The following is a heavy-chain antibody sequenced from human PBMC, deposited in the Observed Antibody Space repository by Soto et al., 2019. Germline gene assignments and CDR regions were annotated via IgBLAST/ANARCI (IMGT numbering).Heavy chain of an antibody. V-gene: IGHV3-13*01. Sequence: QPGATRRRSWPVSGFPSSTNNINCVRQRAGQGLEWVSDIGTIGDTCYIGSVKGRFNISRENARNSVYLQMNSLRAEDTAVYYCAKPSSGYCTNGVCYINGGLEWGQGTLVTVSS. CDR1: GFPSSTNN. D-gene: IGHD2-8*01. CDR3: AKPSSGYCTNGVCYINGGLE. J-gene: IGHJ4*02. CDR2: IGTIGDT.